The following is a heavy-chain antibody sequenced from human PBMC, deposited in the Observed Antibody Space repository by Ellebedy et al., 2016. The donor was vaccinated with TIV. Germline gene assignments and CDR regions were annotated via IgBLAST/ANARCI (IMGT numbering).Heavy chain of an antibody. CDR2: IYYSGST. J-gene: IGHJ4*02. Sequence: MPGGSLRLSCTVSGGSISSYYWSWIRQPPGKGLEWIGYIYYSGSTNYNPSLKSRVTISVDTSKNQFSLKLSSVTAADTAVYYCSSYDSSGYYLGRFDYWGQGTLVTVSS. CDR3: SSYDSSGYYLGRFDY. V-gene: IGHV4-59*08. CDR1: GGSISSYY. D-gene: IGHD3-22*01.